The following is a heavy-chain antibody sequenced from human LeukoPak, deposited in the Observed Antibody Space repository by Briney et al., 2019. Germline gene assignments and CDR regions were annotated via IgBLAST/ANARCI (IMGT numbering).Heavy chain of an antibody. CDR2: IYYSGST. J-gene: IGHJ5*02. Sequence: SETLSLTCTVSGDSISSYYWSWIRQPPGKGLEWIGYIYYSGSTNYNPSVKSRVTISVDTSKNQFSLKLSSVTAADTALYYCARRITWTVGYGYWFDPWGQGTLVTVSS. CDR1: GDSISSYY. D-gene: IGHD2-15*01. CDR3: ARRITWTVGYGYWFDP. V-gene: IGHV4-59*08.